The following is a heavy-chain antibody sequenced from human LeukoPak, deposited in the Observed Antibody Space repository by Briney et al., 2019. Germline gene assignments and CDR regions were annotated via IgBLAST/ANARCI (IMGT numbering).Heavy chain of an antibody. V-gene: IGHV1-8*01. D-gene: IGHD1-1*01. J-gene: IGHJ5*02. CDR1: GYTFTSYY. CDR2: MNPNRGNT. Sequence: ASVTVSCKPSGYTFTSYYINWVRQATGQGLEWMGWMNPNRGNTGYAHKFQGRVTMIRNTSISTAYIELIRLRSEETAVYYCSRAANWNDDDWFDPWGQGTLVTVSS. CDR3: SRAANWNDDDWFDP.